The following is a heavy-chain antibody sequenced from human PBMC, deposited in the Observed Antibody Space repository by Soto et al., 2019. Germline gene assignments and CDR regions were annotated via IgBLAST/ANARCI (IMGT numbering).Heavy chain of an antibody. J-gene: IGHJ6*03. CDR3: ARVGYYGSGSYAPNYYYYYMDV. CDR1: GYTFTSYG. CDR2: ISAYNGNT. D-gene: IGHD3-10*01. V-gene: IGHV1-18*01. Sequence: GASVKVSCKASGYTFTSYGISWVRQAPGQGLEWMGWISAYNGNTNYAQKLQGRVTMTTDTSTSTAYMELRSLRSDDTAVYYCARVGYYGSGSYAPNYYYYYMDVWGKGTTVTVSS.